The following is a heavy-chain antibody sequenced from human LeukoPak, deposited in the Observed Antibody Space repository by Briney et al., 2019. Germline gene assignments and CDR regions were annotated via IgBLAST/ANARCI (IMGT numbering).Heavy chain of an antibody. CDR1: GFTVSYSY. CDR3: ASLGDSIY. CDR2: IYGGGST. J-gene: IGHJ4*02. D-gene: IGHD1-26*01. V-gene: IGHV3-53*01. Sequence: GGSLRLSCAASGFTVSYSYMSWVRQAPGKGLEWVSVIYGGGSTYYADSVKGRFTISRENANNHFYLQMNSLRAGDTAVYFCASLGDSIYWGQGTLVTVSS.